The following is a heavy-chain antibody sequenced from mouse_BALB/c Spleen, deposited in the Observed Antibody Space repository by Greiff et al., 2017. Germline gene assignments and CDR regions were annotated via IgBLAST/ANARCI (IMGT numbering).Heavy chain of an antibody. CDR3: ARELRNYGNRSLMDY. J-gene: IGHJ4*01. CDR1: GFTFSSYG. D-gene: IGHD1-2*01. CDR2: INSNGGSP. Sequence: EVQVVESGGGLVQPGGSLKLSCAASGFTFSSYGMSWVRQTPDKRLELVATINSNGGSPYYPDSVKGRFTISRDNAKNTLYLQMSSLKSEDTAMYYCARELRNYGNRSLMDYWGQGTSVTVSS. V-gene: IGHV5-6-3*01.